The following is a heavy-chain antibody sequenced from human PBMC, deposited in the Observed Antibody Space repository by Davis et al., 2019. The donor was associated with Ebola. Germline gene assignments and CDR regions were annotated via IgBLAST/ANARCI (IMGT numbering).Heavy chain of an antibody. D-gene: IGHD2-2*02. J-gene: IGHJ5*02. Sequence: SVKVSCKASGGTFSSYAISWVRQAPGQGLEWMGRIIPILGIANYAQKFQGRVTITADKSTSTAYMELSSLRSEDTAVYYCAREGGYCSSTSCYTGGWFDLWGQGTLVTVSS. CDR2: IIPILGIA. V-gene: IGHV1-69*04. CDR3: AREGGYCSSTSCYTGGWFDL. CDR1: GGTFSSYA.